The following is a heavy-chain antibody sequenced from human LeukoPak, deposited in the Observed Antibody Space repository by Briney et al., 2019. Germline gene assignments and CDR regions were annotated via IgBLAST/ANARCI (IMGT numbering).Heavy chain of an antibody. CDR3: AELGITMIGGV. Sequence: GGSLRLSCAASGFSFISSSMHWVRRAPGKGLEWISYISSSGSTIYYADSVKGRFTISRDNAKNSLYLQMNSLRAEDTAVYYCAELGITMIGGVWGKGTTVTISS. CDR1: GFSFISSS. J-gene: IGHJ6*04. V-gene: IGHV3-48*04. D-gene: IGHD3-10*02. CDR2: ISSSGSTI.